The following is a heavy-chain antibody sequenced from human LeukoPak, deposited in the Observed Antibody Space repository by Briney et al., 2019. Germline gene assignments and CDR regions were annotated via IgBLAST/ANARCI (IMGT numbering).Heavy chain of an antibody. CDR2: ISWNSGII. CDR3: AMSTVSSGFDR. V-gene: IGHV3-9*01. CDR1: GFIFDDYA. Sequence: GGPLRLSCAASGFIFDDYAMYWVRQAPGKGLEWVSGISWNSGIIDYADSVKGRFTISRDNAKNSLYLQMNSLRAEDTAFYYCAMSTVSSGFDRWGQGTLVTVSS. D-gene: IGHD4-17*01. J-gene: IGHJ4*02.